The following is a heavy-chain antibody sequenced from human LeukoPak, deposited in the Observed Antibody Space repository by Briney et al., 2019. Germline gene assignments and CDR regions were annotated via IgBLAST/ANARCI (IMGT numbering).Heavy chain of an antibody. CDR3: VRGMYYYDSSGYYYLYYFDC. V-gene: IGHV4-30-2*01. Sequence: NPSQTLSLTCAVSGGSISSGGYSWSWIRQPPGNGLEWIGYIYHSGSTYYNPSLKSRVTISVDRSKNQFSLKLSSVTAADTAVYYCVRGMYYYDSSGYYYLYYFDCWGQGTLVTVSS. CDR1: GGSISSGGYS. J-gene: IGHJ4*02. D-gene: IGHD3-22*01. CDR2: IYHSGST.